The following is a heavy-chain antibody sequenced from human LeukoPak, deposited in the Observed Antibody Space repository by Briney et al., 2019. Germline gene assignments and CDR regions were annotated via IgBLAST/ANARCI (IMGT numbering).Heavy chain of an antibody. J-gene: IGHJ5*02. Sequence: GGSLRLSCAASGFTFSSYAMSWVRQAPGKGLEWVSAISGSGGSTYYADSVKGRFTISRDNSKNTLYLQMNSLRAEDTAVYYCAKGLGSGLAANWFDPWGQGTLVTVSS. CDR2: ISGSGGST. CDR1: GFTFSSYA. V-gene: IGHV3-23*01. CDR3: AKGLGSGLAANWFDP. D-gene: IGHD6-19*01.